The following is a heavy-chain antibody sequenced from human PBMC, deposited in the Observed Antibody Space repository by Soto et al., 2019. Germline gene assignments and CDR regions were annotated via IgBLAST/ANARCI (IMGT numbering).Heavy chain of an antibody. Sequence: QVQLVQSGAEVKKPGSSVKVSCKASGGTFSSYAISWVRQAPGQGLEWMGGIIPIFGTANYAQKFQGRVTISADESTSTAYMELSSLRSEDTAVYYCASHGRQLVDYYYGMDVWGQGTTVTVSS. V-gene: IGHV1-69*12. CDR2: IIPIFGTA. CDR3: ASHGRQLVDYYYGMDV. CDR1: GGTFSSYA. J-gene: IGHJ6*02. D-gene: IGHD6-6*01.